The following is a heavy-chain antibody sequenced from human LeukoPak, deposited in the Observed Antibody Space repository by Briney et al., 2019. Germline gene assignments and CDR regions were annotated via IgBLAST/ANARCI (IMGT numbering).Heavy chain of an antibody. CDR2: ISGSGGST. V-gene: IGHV3-23*01. D-gene: IGHD3-3*01. CDR1: GFTFSSYA. J-gene: IGHJ6*02. Sequence: GGSLRLSCAASGFTFSSYAMSWVRQAPRKGLEWVSAISGSGGSTYYADSVKGRFTISGDNSKNTLYLQMNSLRAEDTAVYYCARCPPYYDFWSAITMDVWGQGTTVTVSS. CDR3: ARCPPYYDFWSAITMDV.